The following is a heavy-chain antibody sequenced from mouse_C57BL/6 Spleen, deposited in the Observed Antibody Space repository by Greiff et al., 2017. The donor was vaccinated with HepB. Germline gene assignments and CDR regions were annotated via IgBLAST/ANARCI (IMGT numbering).Heavy chain of an antibody. CDR2: IHPNSGST. Sequence: VQLQQPGAELVKPGASVKLSCKASGYTFTSYWMHWVKQRPGQGLEWIGMIHPNSGSTNYNEKFKSKATLTVDKSSSTAYMQLSSLTSEDSAVYCCAREGIYYGNYTAWFAYWGQGTLVTVSA. CDR3: AREGIYYGNYTAWFAY. D-gene: IGHD2-1*01. V-gene: IGHV1-64*01. J-gene: IGHJ3*01. CDR1: GYTFTSYW.